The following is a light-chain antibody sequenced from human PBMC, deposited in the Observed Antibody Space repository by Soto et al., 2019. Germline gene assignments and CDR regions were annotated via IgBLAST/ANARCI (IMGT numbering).Light chain of an antibody. J-gene: IGLJ1*01. CDR1: SSDVGGYNY. CDR2: EVS. CDR3: SSHAGSKRV. V-gene: IGLV2-8*01. Sequence: QPVPTQPPSASGSPGQSVTISCTGTSSDVGGYNYVSWYQQHPGKAPKLMIYEVSKRPSGVPDRFSGSKSGNTASLTVSGLQAEDEADYYCSSHAGSKRVFGTGTKVTVL.